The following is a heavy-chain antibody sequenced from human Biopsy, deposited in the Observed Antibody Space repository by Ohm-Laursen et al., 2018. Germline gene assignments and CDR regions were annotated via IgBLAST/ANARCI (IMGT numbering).Heavy chain of an antibody. CDR1: GFSVADYA. Sequence: SLRLSCAASGFSVADYAMHGVRQVSGKGLEWVSFIGWDGANTYYGGSVRGRFTISRDNDKNALYLQMNSLRLEDSGFYYCAKGSEQLQDAGGVDAWGQGTLVTVSS. CDR2: IGWDGANT. J-gene: IGHJ5*02. D-gene: IGHD1/OR15-1a*01. CDR3: AKGSEQLQDAGGVDA. V-gene: IGHV3-43D*04.